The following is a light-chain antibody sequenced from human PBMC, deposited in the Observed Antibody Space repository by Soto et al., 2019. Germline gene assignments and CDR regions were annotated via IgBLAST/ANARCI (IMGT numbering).Light chain of an antibody. CDR3: QQYFTWPLT. CDR2: GVS. J-gene: IGKJ4*02. CDR1: QSINKD. V-gene: IGKV3-15*01. Sequence: EIVMTQSPATLSVSPGERVTLSCRASQSINKDLAWYQQKAGQTPRLLIYGVSTRAYGTPARFSGSGSGTDFALIINSLQSDDLAVYYCQQYFTWPLTFGGGTKVEI.